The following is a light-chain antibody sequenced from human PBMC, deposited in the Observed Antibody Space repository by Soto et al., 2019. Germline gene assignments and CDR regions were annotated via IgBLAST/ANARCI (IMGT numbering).Light chain of an antibody. CDR2: DVS. CDR3: QQYKSVP. J-gene: IGKJ1*01. V-gene: IGKV1-5*01. CDR1: QSISSW. Sequence: GDRVTITCRASQSISSWLAWYQQKPGKAPKLLIYDVSSLESGVPSRFSGSGSGTEFTLTISSLQPDDFATYYCQQYKSVPFGHWTKVAIK.